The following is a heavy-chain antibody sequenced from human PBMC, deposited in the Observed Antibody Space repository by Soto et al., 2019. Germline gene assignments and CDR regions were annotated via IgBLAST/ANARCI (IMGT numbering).Heavy chain of an antibody. D-gene: IGHD1-26*01. CDR2: INPSGGST. J-gene: IGHJ4*02. CDR3: ASAWEPSYFDY. V-gene: IGHV1-46*03. CDR1: GYTFTSYA. Sequence: ASVKVSCKASGYTFTSYAMNWVRQAPGQGLEWMGIINPSGGSTSYAQKFQGRVTMTRDTSTSTVYMELSSLRSDDTAVYYCASAWEPSYFDYWGQGTLVTVSS.